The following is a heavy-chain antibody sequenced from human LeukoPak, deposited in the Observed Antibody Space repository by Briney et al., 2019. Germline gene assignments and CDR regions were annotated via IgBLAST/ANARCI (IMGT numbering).Heavy chain of an antibody. V-gene: IGHV3-30*02. D-gene: IGHD3-22*01. CDR1: GFTFSSYG. CDR3: AKGRSTYYYDSSGYYGLYFDY. CDR2: IRYDGSNK. Sequence: PGGSLRLSCAASGFTFSSYGMHWVRQAPGKGLEWVAFIRYDGSNKYYADSVKGRFTISRDNSKNTLYLQMNSLRAEDTAVYYCAKGRSTYYYDSSGYYGLYFDYWGQGTLVTVSS. J-gene: IGHJ4*02.